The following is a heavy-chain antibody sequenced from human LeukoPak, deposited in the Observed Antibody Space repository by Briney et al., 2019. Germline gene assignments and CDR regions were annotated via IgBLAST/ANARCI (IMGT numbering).Heavy chain of an antibody. Sequence: SETLSLTCTVSGGSISSSSYYWGWIRQPPGKGLEWIGSIYYSGSTYYNPSLKSRVTISVDTSKNQFSLKLSSVTAADTAVYYCASKIVVVPAAIGYWGQGTLVTVSS. CDR2: IYYSGST. V-gene: IGHV4-39*07. J-gene: IGHJ4*02. CDR1: GGSISSSSYY. CDR3: ASKIVVVPAAIGY. D-gene: IGHD2-2*01.